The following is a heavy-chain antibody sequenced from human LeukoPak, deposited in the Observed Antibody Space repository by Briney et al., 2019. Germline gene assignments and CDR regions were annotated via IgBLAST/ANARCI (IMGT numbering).Heavy chain of an antibody. V-gene: IGHV3-23*01. Sequence: GGPLRLSCAASGFTFSDYAMRWVRQAPGRGLEWVSAVSGSGVSTYYADSVKGRFTISRDNSKSTLSLQMNSLRAEDTAIYYCAKAFGNSDDYYYYMDVWGKGTTVTVSS. CDR1: GFTFSDYA. J-gene: IGHJ6*03. CDR2: VSGSGVST. D-gene: IGHD4-23*01. CDR3: AKAFGNSDDYYYYMDV.